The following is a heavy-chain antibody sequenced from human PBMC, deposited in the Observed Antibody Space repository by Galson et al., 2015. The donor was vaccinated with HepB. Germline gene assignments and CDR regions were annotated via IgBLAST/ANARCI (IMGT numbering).Heavy chain of an antibody. CDR1: GGSISGYY. V-gene: IGHV4-59*01. D-gene: IGHD3-10*01. CDR2: IYYRGST. J-gene: IGHJ5*02. CDR3: ARRRGGATFDP. Sequence: ETLSLTCAVSGGSISGYYWSWIRQPPGRGLEWIGYIYYRGSTNYNPSLKSRVTISVDTSKNHFSLKLSSVTAADTAVYYCARRRGGATFDPWGQGALVTVSS.